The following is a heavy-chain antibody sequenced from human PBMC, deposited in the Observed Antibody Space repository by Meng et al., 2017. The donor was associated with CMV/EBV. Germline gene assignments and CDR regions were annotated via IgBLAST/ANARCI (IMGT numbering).Heavy chain of an antibody. Sequence: GGSLRLSCAASGFTFSSYSMNWVRQAPGKGLAWVSSISSSSSYIYYADSVKGRFTISRDNAKNSLYLQMNSLRAEDTAVYYCARGRANTFMWVERLPYCSGGSCYDPYYYYYGMDVWGQGTTVTVSS. J-gene: IGHJ6*02. CDR2: ISSSSSYI. CDR1: GFTFSSYS. CDR3: ARGRANTFMWVERLPYCSGGSCYDPYYYYYGMDV. V-gene: IGHV3-21*01. D-gene: IGHD2-15*01.